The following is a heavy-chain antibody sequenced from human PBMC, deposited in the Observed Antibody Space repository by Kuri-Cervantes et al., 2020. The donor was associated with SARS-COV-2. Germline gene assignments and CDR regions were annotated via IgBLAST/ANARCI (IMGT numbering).Heavy chain of an antibody. D-gene: IGHD6-6*01. CDR1: GGSISSGDYN. CDR3: AGEYSSFAMDAFDI. CDR2: IYYSGST. Sequence: SETLSLTCTVSGGSISSGDYNWSWIRQSPGRGLEWIGYIYYSGSTYYNPPLKSRLRISLDMPKNQFSLKLSSVTAADTAVYYCAGEYSSFAMDAFDIWGQGTMVTVSS. V-gene: IGHV4-30-4*08. J-gene: IGHJ3*02.